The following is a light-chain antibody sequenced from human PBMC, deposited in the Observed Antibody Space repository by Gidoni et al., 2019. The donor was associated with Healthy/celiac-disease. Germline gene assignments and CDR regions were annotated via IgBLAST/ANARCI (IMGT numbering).Light chain of an antibody. J-gene: IGKJ2*01. CDR2: KAS. CDR1: QSISSG. CDR3: QQYNSYSYT. V-gene: IGKV1-5*03. Sequence: DIQMSQSPSTLSASVADRVTITCRASQSISSGLAWYQQKPGKAPKLLIYKASSLESGVPPRFSGSGSGTEFTLTISSLQPDDCATYYCQQYNSYSYTFGQXTKLEIK.